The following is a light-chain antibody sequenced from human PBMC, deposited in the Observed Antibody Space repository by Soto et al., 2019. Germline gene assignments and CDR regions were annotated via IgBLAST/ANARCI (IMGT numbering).Light chain of an antibody. CDR3: SSYAGSDNYV. CDR2: EVS. V-gene: IGLV2-8*01. CDR1: SSDTGDYNY. Sequence: QSVLTQPPSASGSPGQSVTISCSGTSSDTGDYNYVSWYQRHPGKAPKLMIYEVSKRPSGVPDRFSGSKSGNTASLTVPGLQAEDEADYYCSSYAGSDNYVFGTGTKVTV. J-gene: IGLJ1*01.